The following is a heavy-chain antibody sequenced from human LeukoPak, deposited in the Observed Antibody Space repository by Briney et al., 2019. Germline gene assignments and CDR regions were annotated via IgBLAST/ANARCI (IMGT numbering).Heavy chain of an antibody. CDR1: GGSFSGYY. Sequence: SETLSLTCAVYGGSFSGYYWSWIRQPPGKGLEWIGEINRSGSTNYNPSLKSRVTISVDTSKNQFSLKLSSVTAADTAVYYCARDQGALDSYGYGYYFDYWGQGTLVTVSS. J-gene: IGHJ4*02. CDR2: INRSGST. D-gene: IGHD5-18*01. V-gene: IGHV4-34*01. CDR3: ARDQGALDSYGYGYYFDY.